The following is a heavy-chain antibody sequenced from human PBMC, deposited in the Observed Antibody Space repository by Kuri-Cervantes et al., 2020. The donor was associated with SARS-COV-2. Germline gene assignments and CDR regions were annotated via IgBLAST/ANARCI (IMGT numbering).Heavy chain of an antibody. D-gene: IGHD2-15*01. J-gene: IGHJ4*02. CDR1: GFTFSNAW. CDR2: IKSKTDGGTT. V-gene: IGHV3-15*07. Sequence: GGSLRLSCAASGFTFSNAWMNWVRQAPGKGLEWVGRIKSKTDGGTTDYAAPVKGRFTISRDDSKNTLYLQMNSLRAEDTAVYYCAKDLRAIVVVVTIDYWGQGTLVTVSS. CDR3: AKDLRAIVVVVTIDY.